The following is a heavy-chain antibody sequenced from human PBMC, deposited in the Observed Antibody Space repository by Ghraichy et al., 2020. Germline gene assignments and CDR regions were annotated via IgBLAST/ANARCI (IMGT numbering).Heavy chain of an antibody. CDR3: ARRGMGYSSSWDY. Sequence: SETLSLTCAVYGGSFSGYYWSWIRQPPGKGLEWIGEINHSGSTNYNPSLKSRVTISVDTSKNQFSLKLSSVTAADTAVYYCARRGMGYSSSWDYWGQGTLVTVSS. V-gene: IGHV4-34*01. CDR2: INHSGST. CDR1: GGSFSGYY. J-gene: IGHJ4*02. D-gene: IGHD6-13*01.